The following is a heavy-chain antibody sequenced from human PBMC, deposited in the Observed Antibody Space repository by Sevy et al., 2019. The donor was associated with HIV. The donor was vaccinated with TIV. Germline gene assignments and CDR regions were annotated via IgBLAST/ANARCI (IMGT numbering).Heavy chain of an antibody. CDR2: ISSNGLST. CDR3: AKDVPWDCWGAYSPGYFDY. V-gene: IGHV3-23*01. CDR1: GFRFDYYA. J-gene: IGHJ4*02. D-gene: IGHD3-3*01. Sequence: GGSLRLSCAVSGFRFDYYAMTWVRQAPGKGLEWVSTISSNGLSTYYTDSVKGRFTIFRDNFKNTLYLQMNSLRVEDTAVYFCAKDVPWDCWGAYSPGYFDYWRQGSLVTVSS.